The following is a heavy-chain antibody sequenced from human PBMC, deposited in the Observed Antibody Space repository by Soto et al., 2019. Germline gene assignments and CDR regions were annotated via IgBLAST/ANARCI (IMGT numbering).Heavy chain of an antibody. Sequence: SETLSLTCAVSGGSISSGVYSWNWIRQPPGKGLEWIGYTYHSGSTYYNPSLMSRLTISVDTSKNQFSLKLTSVTAAETAVYYCVRTARQGAVAPHWFDRWGQGTQVTVSS. CDR2: TYHSGST. CDR3: VRTARQGAVAPHWFDR. V-gene: IGHV4-30-2*05. J-gene: IGHJ5*02. D-gene: IGHD2-21*02. CDR1: GGSISSGVYS.